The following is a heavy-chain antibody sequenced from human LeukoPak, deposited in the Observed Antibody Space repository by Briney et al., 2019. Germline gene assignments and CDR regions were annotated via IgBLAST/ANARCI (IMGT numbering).Heavy chain of an antibody. V-gene: IGHV4-34*01. J-gene: IGHJ4*02. D-gene: IGHD5-24*01. CDR1: GGSFSGYY. Sequence: SETLSLTCAVYGGSFSGYYWSWIRQPPGKGLEWIGEINHSGSTNYNPSLKSRVTISVDTSKNQFSLQLSSVTAADTAVYYCASRDGYTILGIFFDYWGQGTLVTVSS. CDR2: INHSGST. CDR3: ASRDGYTILGIFFDY.